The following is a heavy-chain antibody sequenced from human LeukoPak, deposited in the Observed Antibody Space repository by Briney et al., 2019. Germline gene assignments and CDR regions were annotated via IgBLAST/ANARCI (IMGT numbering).Heavy chain of an antibody. V-gene: IGHV3-23*01. CDR3: AKDLRDMITFGGEDAFDI. CDR1: GFTFSSYG. D-gene: IGHD3-16*01. Sequence: GGSLRLSCAASGFTFSSYGMSWVRQAPGKGLEWVSAISGSGGSTYYADSVKGRFTISRDNSKNTLYLQMNSLRAEDTAVYYCAKDLRDMITFGGEDAFDIWGQGTMVTVSS. CDR2: ISGSGGST. J-gene: IGHJ3*02.